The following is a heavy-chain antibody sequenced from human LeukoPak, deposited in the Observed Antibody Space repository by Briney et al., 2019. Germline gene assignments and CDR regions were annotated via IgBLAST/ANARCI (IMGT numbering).Heavy chain of an antibody. V-gene: IGHV1-2*02. CDR2: INPNSGGT. D-gene: IGHD6-13*01. CDR1: GYTFTGYY. J-gene: IGHJ5*02. CDR3: ARAAVDSSSWYPGWFDP. Sequence: ASVKVSCKASGYTFTGYYMHWVRQAPGQGLEWMGWINPNSGGTNYAQKFQGRVTMTRDTSISTAYMELSRLRSDDTAVYYCARAAVDSSSWYPGWFDPWGQGTLVTVSS.